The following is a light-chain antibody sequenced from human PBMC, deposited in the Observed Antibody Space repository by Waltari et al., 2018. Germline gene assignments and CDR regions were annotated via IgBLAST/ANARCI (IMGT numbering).Light chain of an antibody. Sequence: SALTQPRSVSGSPGQSVTISGTGTTNDLGSYNYVSWYQHNPGNAPKRIILDVTKRPSGVPDRLSGSKSGNTASLTISGLRAEDEAEYYCCSYAGSYTWVFGGGTKLTVV. CDR1: TNDLGSYNY. V-gene: IGLV2-11*01. J-gene: IGLJ3*02. CDR2: DVT. CDR3: CSYAGSYTWV.